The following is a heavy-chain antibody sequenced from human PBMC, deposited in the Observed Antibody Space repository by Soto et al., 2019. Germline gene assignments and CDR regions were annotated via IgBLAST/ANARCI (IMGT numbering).Heavy chain of an antibody. J-gene: IGHJ4*02. V-gene: IGHV3-23*01. Sequence: GGSLRLSCAASGFTFNNYAMGWVRQAPGKGLEWVSAITDSGDDTYYIDSVKGRFTISRDNSKSTLYLQMNGLRAEDTAIYYCAKLGSSSWSPHYYFDYWGQGTLVTVSS. CDR2: ITDSGDDT. D-gene: IGHD2-2*01. CDR1: GFTFNNYA. CDR3: AKLGSSSWSPHYYFDY.